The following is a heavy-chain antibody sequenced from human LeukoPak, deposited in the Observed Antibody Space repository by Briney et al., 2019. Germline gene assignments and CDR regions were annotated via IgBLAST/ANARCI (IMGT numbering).Heavy chain of an antibody. CDR3: AREGEWAAGRYYHYGMDV. D-gene: IGHD6-13*01. CDR2: TYYRSKWYN. V-gene: IGHV6-1*01. J-gene: IGHJ6*02. Sequence: SQTLSLTCAISGDSVSSNSAAWNWIRQSPSRGLEWLGRTYYRSKWYNDYAESVKSRITINPDTFKNQFSLQLNSVTPEDMAVYYCAREGEWAAGRYYHYGMDVWGQGTTVTVSS. CDR1: GDSVSSNSAA.